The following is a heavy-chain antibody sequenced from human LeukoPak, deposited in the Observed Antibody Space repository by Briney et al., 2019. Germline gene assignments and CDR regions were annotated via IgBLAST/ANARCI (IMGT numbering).Heavy chain of an antibody. CDR3: ATESIAAAGTGGEFDY. CDR2: IIPIFGTA. V-gene: IGHV1-69*05. CDR1: GGTFSSCA. Sequence: SVKVSCKASGGTFSSCAISWVRQAPGQGLEWMGGIIPIFGTANYAQKFQGRVTITTDESTSTAYMELSSLRSEDTAVYYCATESIAAAGTGGEFDYWGQGTLVTVSS. D-gene: IGHD6-13*01. J-gene: IGHJ4*02.